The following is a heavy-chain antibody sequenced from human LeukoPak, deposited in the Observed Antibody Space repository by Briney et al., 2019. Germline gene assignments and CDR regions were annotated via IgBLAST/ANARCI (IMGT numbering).Heavy chain of an antibody. J-gene: IGHJ4*02. Sequence: PGGSLRLSCAASGFTFSSYEMNWVRQAPGKGLEWVSYISSSGSTIYYADSVKGRFTISRDNAKNSLFLQMNSLRAEDTAVYYCARDRSGWYHEFDYWGQGTLVTVSS. CDR2: ISSSGSTI. V-gene: IGHV3-48*03. CDR1: GFTFSSYE. D-gene: IGHD6-19*01. CDR3: ARDRSGWYHEFDY.